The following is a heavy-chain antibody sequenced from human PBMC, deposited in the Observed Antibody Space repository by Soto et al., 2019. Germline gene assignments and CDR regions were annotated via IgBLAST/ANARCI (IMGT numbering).Heavy chain of an antibody. CDR2: ITGSGGNT. J-gene: IGHJ6*03. D-gene: IGHD2-2*01. V-gene: IGHV3-23*01. CDR3: AQSPATEYYYYSMDA. CDR1: GCTFSSYC. Sequence: GSLSLCWAAAGCTFSSYCRNLVRQAPGKGLEWVSDITGSGGNTYYADSVKGRFTISRDNSKNTLYLQMNSLRAEDTAVYYCAQSPATEYYYYSMDAWGKGTTVTVS.